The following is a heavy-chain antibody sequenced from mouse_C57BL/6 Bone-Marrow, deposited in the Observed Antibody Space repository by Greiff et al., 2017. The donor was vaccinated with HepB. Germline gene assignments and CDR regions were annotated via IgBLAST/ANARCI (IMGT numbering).Heavy chain of an antibody. D-gene: IGHD6-1*01. CDR2: IYPGSGNT. Sequence: QVQLQQSGAELVRPGASVKLSCKASGYTFTDYYINWVKQRPGQGLEWIARIYPGSGNTYYNEKFKGMATLTAEKSSSTAYMQLSSLTSEDSAVYFCARGGLYYAMDYWGQGTSVTVSS. V-gene: IGHV1-76*01. J-gene: IGHJ4*01. CDR3: ARGGLYYAMDY. CDR1: GYTFTDYY.